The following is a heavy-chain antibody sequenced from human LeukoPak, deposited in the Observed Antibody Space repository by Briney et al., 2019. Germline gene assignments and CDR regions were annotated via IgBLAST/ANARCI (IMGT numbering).Heavy chain of an antibody. Sequence: SETLSLTCTVSGGSISSGSYYWSWIRQPAGKGLEWIGRIYTSGSTNYNPSLKSRVTISVDTSKNQFSLKLSSVTAADTAVYYCARFIMVRGVLAFDYWGQGTLVTVSS. D-gene: IGHD3-10*01. CDR1: GGSISSGSYY. J-gene: IGHJ4*02. V-gene: IGHV4-61*02. CDR2: IYTSGST. CDR3: ARFIMVRGVLAFDY.